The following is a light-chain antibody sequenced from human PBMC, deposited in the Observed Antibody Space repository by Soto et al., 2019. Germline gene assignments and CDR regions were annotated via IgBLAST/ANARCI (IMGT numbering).Light chain of an antibody. CDR2: GAS. Sequence: VVLSEAPCTLALSAWERASLSFRGSQSVSSSYLAWYQQKPGQAPSLLIYGASSRAAGIPDRFRGSGSGTDFTLTIRRLEPEDFAVYYCQQYGSSPWTFGQGTKVDI. V-gene: IGKV3-20*01. CDR3: QQYGSSPWT. J-gene: IGKJ1*01. CDR1: QSVSSSY.